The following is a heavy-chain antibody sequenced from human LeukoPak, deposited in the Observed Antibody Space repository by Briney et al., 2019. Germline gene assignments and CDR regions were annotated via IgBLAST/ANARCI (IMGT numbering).Heavy chain of an antibody. V-gene: IGHV3-23*01. CDR1: GFTFSNSA. Sequence: GGSLRLSCAASGFTFSNSAMSWVRQAPGKGLEWVSTLSGSGINTYYADSVTGRFTISRDNSKNTLYLQMNSLRAEDTAVYYCAKGIYSSGWSYFDYWGHGTLVTVSS. CDR2: LSGSGINT. D-gene: IGHD6-19*01. J-gene: IGHJ4*01. CDR3: AKGIYSSGWSYFDY.